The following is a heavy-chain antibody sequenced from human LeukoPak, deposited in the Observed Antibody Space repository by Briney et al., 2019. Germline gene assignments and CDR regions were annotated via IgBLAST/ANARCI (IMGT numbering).Heavy chain of an antibody. V-gene: IGHV3-23*01. Sequence: GGSLRLSCAASGFTFSNYGMSWVRQAPGKGLEWVSGTSASGLRYYADSVKGRFTISRDTSKNTLHLQMDSLRAEDTAVFYCARGITAPDYWGQGTLVTVSS. CDR3: ARGITAPDY. CDR1: GFTFSNYG. D-gene: IGHD2-21*02. J-gene: IGHJ4*02. CDR2: TSASGLR.